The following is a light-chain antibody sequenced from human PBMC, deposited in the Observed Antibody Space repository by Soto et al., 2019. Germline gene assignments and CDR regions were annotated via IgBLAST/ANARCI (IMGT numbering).Light chain of an antibody. V-gene: IGLV2-14*01. CDR3: SSYANSRTLE. Sequence: QSVLTQPASVSGDPGQSITISCTGSSSDLGGYQYVSLYQQHPGKGPKVIIYEVSNRPSGVSSRVSGSKSGNTASLTISGLQTEDEADYYCSSYANSRTLEFGGGTKLPV. CDR1: SSDLGGYQY. CDR2: EVS. J-gene: IGLJ2*01.